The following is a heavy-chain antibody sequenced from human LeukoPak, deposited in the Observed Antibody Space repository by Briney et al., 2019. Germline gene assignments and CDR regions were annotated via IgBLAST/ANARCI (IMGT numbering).Heavy chain of an antibody. CDR3: ARVLGATIAAAGTSVWFDP. Sequence: GGSLRLSCAASGFTFSSYWMHWVRQAPGKGLVWVSRINSDGSSTSYADSVKGRFTIPRDNAKNTLYLQMNSLRAEDTAVYYCARVLGATIAAAGTSVWFDPWGQGTLVTVSS. J-gene: IGHJ5*02. D-gene: IGHD6-13*01. V-gene: IGHV3-74*01. CDR2: INSDGSST. CDR1: GFTFSSYW.